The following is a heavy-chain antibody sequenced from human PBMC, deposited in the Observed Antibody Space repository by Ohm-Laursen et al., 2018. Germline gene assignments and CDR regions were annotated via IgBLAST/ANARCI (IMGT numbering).Heavy chain of an antibody. CDR2: ISGSGDST. J-gene: IGHJ3*02. CDR3: AKGRGSGSYYNWDAFDI. CDR1: GFTFSNYA. D-gene: IGHD3-10*01. Sequence: SLRLSCAAPGFTFSNYAMSWVRQAPGKGLEWVSTISGSGDSTHYADSVKGRFTISRDNSMNTLYLQMNSLRAEDTAIHYCAKGRGSGSYYNWDAFDIWGQGTMVTVSS. V-gene: IGHV3-23*01.